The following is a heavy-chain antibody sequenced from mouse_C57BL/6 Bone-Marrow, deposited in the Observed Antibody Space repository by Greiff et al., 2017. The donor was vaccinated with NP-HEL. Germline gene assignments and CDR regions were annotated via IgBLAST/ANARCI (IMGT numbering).Heavy chain of an antibody. CDR1: GYTFTSYW. V-gene: IGHV1-64*01. CDR3: APIDSSGYLDY. CDR2: IHPNSGST. J-gene: IGHJ2*01. Sequence: QVQLQQPGAELVKPGASVKLSCKASGYTFTSYWMHWVKQRPGQGLVWIGMIHPNSGSTNYNEKFKSKATLTVDKSSSTAYMQLSSLTSEDSAVYYCAPIDSSGYLDYWGQGTTLTVSS. D-gene: IGHD3-2*02.